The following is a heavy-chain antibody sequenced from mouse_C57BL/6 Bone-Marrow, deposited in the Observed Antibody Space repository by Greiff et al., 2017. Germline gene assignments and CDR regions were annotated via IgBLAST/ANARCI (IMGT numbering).Heavy chain of an antibody. J-gene: IGHJ3*01. Sequence: VQLQQPGAELVKPGASVKLSCKASGYTFTSYWMQWVKQRPGQGLEWIGEIEPSDSYTNYNQKFKGKATLTVDTSSSTAYMQLSSLTSEDSAVYYCARSEYSNPAWFAYWGQGTLVTVSA. CDR3: ARSEYSNPAWFAY. D-gene: IGHD2-5*01. V-gene: IGHV1-50*01. CDR1: GYTFTSYW. CDR2: IEPSDSYT.